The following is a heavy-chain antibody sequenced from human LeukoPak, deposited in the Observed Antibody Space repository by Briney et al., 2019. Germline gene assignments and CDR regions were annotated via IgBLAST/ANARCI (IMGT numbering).Heavy chain of an antibody. V-gene: IGHV1-69*13. D-gene: IGHD2-15*01. J-gene: IGHJ4*02. CDR1: GGTFSSYA. CDR3: ARGGYCSGGSCYLDRPHYFDY. Sequence: AASVKVSCKASGGTFSSYAISWVRQAPGQGLEWMGGCNPEDGETIYAQKFQGRVTITADESTSTAYMELSSLRSEDTAVYYCARGGYCSGGSCYLDRPHYFDYWGQGTLVTVSS. CDR2: CNPEDGET.